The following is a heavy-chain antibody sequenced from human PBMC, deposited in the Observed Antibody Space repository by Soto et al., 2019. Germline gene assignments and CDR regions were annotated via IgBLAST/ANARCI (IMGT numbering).Heavy chain of an antibody. V-gene: IGHV3-48*03. CDR2: MSSSGSTI. Sequence: RGSLRLSCSASVFTCSSYDMNWFRQAPGKGLECVSYMSSSGSTIYYADSVKGRFTVSRDNAKSSLYLQMNSLRAEDTAVYYCAAIVVVPAAPMDAWGQGTTVTVSS. D-gene: IGHD2-2*01. CDR3: AAIVVVPAAPMDA. CDR1: VFTCSSYD. J-gene: IGHJ6*02.